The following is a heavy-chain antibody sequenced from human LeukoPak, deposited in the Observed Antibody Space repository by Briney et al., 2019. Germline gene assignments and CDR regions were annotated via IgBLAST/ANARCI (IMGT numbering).Heavy chain of an antibody. CDR1: GFTFSRYA. CDR2: LSYDGSSK. D-gene: IGHD3-16*01. V-gene: IGHV3-30-3*01. CDR3: ARGGRAMVDY. Sequence: GGSLRLSCAASGFTFSRYAMHWVRQAPGKGLEWVAVLSYDGSSKYYADSVRGRFTISRDNAKNSLYLQMNSLRDEDTAVYYCARGGRAMVDYWGQGTLVTVSS. J-gene: IGHJ4*02.